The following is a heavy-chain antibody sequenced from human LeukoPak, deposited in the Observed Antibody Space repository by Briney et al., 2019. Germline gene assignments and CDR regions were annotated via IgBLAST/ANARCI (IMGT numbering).Heavy chain of an antibody. J-gene: IGHJ4*02. V-gene: IGHV1-46*01. CDR2: INPSGGST. Sequence: ASVKVSCKASGYTFTSYYMHWVRQAPGQGLEWMGLINPSGGSTSYAQKFQGRVTMTRDTSTSTVYMELSSLRSEDTAVYYCARVLGCSSTSCYTGYFDYWGQGTLVTVSS. CDR3: ARVLGCSSTSCYTGYFDY. D-gene: IGHD2-2*02. CDR1: GYTFTSYY.